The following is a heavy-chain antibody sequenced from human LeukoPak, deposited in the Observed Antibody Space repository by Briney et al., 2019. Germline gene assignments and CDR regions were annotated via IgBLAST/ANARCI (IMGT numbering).Heavy chain of an antibody. CDR3: AKQLGYCSDGSCYFPY. CDR1: GFTFSSYS. D-gene: IGHD2-15*01. CDR2: ISSSSSYI. Sequence: GGSLRLSCAASGFTFSSYSMNWVRQAPGKGLEWVSSISSSSSYIYYADSVQGRFTISRDNSKSTLCLQMNSLRAEDTAVYYCAKQLGYCSDGSCYFPYWGQGTLVTVSS. J-gene: IGHJ4*02. V-gene: IGHV3-21*04.